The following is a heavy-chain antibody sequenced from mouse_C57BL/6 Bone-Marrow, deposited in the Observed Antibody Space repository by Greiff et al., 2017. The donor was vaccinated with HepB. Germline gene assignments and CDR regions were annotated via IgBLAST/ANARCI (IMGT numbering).Heavy chain of an antibody. CDR1: AVDFSRYW. CDR3: AKYWDWYYDV. V-gene: IGHV4-1*01. CDR2: IHPDSSRK. D-gene: IGHD4-1*01. J-gene: IGHJ1*03. Sequence: AASAVDFSRYWTSWVRRALVQGLGWIGEIHPDSSRKNYAPSLKDKVIISRDNAKNTLYLQMSKVRSEDTAFYCCAKYWDWYYDVWGTGTTVTVSS.